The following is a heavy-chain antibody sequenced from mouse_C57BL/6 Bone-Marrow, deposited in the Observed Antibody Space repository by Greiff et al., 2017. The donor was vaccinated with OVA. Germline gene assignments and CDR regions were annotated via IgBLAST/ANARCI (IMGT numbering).Heavy chain of an antibody. CDR3: ARWGTTEDWYFDV. V-gene: IGHV1-55*01. CDR1: GYTFTSYW. J-gene: IGHJ1*03. D-gene: IGHD1-1*01. CDR2: IYPGSGST. Sequence: QVQLQQPGAELVKPGASVKVSCKASGYTFTSYWITWVKQRPGQGLEWIGDIYPGSGSTNYNEKFKSKATLTVDTSSSTAYMQLSSLTSEDSAVYYCARWGTTEDWYFDVWGTGTTVTVSS.